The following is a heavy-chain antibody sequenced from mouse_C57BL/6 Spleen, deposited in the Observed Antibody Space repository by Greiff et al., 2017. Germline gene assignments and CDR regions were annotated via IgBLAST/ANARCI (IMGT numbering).Heavy chain of an antibody. V-gene: IGHV1-15*01. CDR2: IDPETGGT. CDR3: TRWVFAY. Sequence: QVQLKQSGAELVRPGASVTLSCKASGYTFTDYEMHWVKQTPVHGLEWIGAIDPETGGTAYNQKFKGKAILTADKSSSTAYMELRSLTSEDSAVXYCTRWVFAYWGQGTLVTVSA. CDR1: GYTFTDYE. J-gene: IGHJ3*01.